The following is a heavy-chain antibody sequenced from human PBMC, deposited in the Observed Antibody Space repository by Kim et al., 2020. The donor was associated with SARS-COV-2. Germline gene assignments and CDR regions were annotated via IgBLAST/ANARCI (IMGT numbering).Heavy chain of an antibody. CDR3: ARTFYDSSAYYYVDY. Sequence: GVRWMGWNNTTTGNPTFAQGFTGRFVFSLDNSVSTAYLQISSLKAEDTAVYYCARTFYDSSAYYYVDYWGQGTLVTVSS. V-gene: IGHV7-4-1*02. J-gene: IGHJ4*02. D-gene: IGHD3-22*01. CDR2: NNTTTGNP.